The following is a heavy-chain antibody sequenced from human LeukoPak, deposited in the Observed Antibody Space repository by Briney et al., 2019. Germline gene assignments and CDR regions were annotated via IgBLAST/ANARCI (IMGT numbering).Heavy chain of an antibody. CDR2: ISGYNGNT. J-gene: IGHJ4*02. D-gene: IGHD3-10*01. CDR3: AREAARGRDY. Sequence: ASVKVSCKASGYTFTSYGISWVRQAPGQGLEWMGWISGYNGNTKYAQKFQARVTLTTDTSTSTAYMELRSLRSDDTAVYYCAREAARGRDYWGQGTLVTVSS. CDR1: GYTFTSYG. V-gene: IGHV1-18*01.